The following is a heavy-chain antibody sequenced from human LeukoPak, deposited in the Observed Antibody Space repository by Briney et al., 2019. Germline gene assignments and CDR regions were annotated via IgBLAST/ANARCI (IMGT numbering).Heavy chain of an antibody. Sequence: GGSLRLSCAASGFTFSSYWMHWVRQAPGKGLVWVSRISSEGSSISYADSVKGRFTISRDNSKNTLYLQMNSLRAEDTAVYYCAKDLGYGDYGALYGMDVWGQGTTVTVSS. D-gene: IGHD4-17*01. CDR3: AKDLGYGDYGALYGMDV. CDR2: ISSEGSSI. CDR1: GFTFSSYW. J-gene: IGHJ6*02. V-gene: IGHV3-74*01.